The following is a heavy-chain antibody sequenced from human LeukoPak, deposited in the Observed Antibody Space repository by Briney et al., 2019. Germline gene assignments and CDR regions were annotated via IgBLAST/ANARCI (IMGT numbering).Heavy chain of an antibody. V-gene: IGHV1-24*01. D-gene: IGHD3-9*01. Sequence: ASVKVSCKVSGYTLTELSMHWVRQAPGKGLEWMGGFDPEDGETIYAQKFQGRVTMTEDTSTDTAYMELSSLRSEDTAMYYCATAYYDILTGYYHFDYWGQGTLVTVSS. CDR3: ATAYYDILTGYYHFDY. CDR2: FDPEDGET. CDR1: GYTLTELS. J-gene: IGHJ4*02.